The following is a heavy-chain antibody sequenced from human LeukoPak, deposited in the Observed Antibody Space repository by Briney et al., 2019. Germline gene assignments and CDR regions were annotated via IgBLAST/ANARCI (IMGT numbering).Heavy chain of an antibody. J-gene: IGHJ4*02. CDR3: ARDRGPTVTAFGY. CDR1: GFTFSSYA. D-gene: IGHD4-17*01. Sequence: PGGSLRLSCAASGFTFSSYAMHWVRQAPGNGLEWVAVISYDGSNKYYADSVKGRFTISRDNSKNTLYLQMNSLRAEDTAVYYCARDRGPTVTAFGYWGQGTLVTVSS. V-gene: IGHV3-30-3*01. CDR2: ISYDGSNK.